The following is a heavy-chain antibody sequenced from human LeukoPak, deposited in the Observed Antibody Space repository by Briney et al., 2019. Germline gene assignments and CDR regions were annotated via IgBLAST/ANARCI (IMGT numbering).Heavy chain of an antibody. D-gene: IGHD3-9*01. CDR1: GGSISSYY. Sequence: SETLSLTCTVSGGSISSYYWSWIRQPPGKGLEWIGYIYYSGSTNYNPSLKSRVTISVDTSKNQFSLKLSSVTAADTAVYYCARVRIAYYDILTGPKTGGFDYWGQGTLVTVSS. J-gene: IGHJ4*02. CDR3: ARVRIAYYDILTGPKTGGFDY. CDR2: IYYSGST. V-gene: IGHV4-59*01.